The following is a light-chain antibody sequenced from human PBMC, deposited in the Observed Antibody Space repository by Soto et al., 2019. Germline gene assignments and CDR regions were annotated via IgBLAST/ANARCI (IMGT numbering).Light chain of an antibody. J-gene: IGKJ4*01. CDR1: QSITNY. CDR2: AAS. CDR3: QQSHSIPLT. Sequence: DIQMTQSPSSLSASVGDRVTITCRASQSITNYLNWYQQKPGKAPQLLIYAASSLQSGVPSRFSGSGSGTDFTLTISTLQPEDFATYYCQQSHSIPLTFGGGTKVEIK. V-gene: IGKV1-39*01.